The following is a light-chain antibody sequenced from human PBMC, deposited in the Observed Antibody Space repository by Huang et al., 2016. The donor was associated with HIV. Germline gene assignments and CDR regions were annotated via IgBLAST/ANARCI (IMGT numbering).Light chain of an antibody. CDR3: LQHNTYPWT. J-gene: IGKJ1*01. Sequence: DIQMTQSPSVMSASVGDRGTITCRASQGISNYLAWFQQKPGKVPTRLSYAASNLQSGVPSRFSGSGSETEFTLTISSLQPEDFATYYCLQHNTYPWTFGQGTKVEIK. CDR2: AAS. V-gene: IGKV1-17*03. CDR1: QGISNY.